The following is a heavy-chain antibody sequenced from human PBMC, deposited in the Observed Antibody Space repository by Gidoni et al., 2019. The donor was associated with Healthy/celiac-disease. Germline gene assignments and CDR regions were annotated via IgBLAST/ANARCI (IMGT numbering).Heavy chain of an antibody. CDR2: INHSGST. CDR3: ARGGMVYAIRVVRAFDI. CDR1: GGSFSGYY. J-gene: IGHJ3*02. V-gene: IGHV4-34*01. Sequence: QVQLQQWGAGLLKPSETLSLTCAVYGGSFSGYYWSWIRQPPGKGREWIGEINHSGSTNYNPSLKSRVTISVDTSKNQFSLKLSSVTAADTAVYYCARGGMVYAIRVVRAFDIWGQGTMVTVSS. D-gene: IGHD2-8*01.